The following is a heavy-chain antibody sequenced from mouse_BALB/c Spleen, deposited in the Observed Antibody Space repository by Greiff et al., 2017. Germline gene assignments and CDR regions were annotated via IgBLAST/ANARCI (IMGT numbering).Heavy chain of an antibody. CDR1: GFNIKDTY. Sequence: EVQVVESGAELVKPGASVKLSCTASGFNIKDTYMHWVKQRPEQGLEWIGRIDPANGNTKYDPKFQGKATITADTSSNTAYLQLSSLTSEDTAVYYCARSGYGSSYGYWGQGTTLTVSS. CDR2: IDPANGNT. J-gene: IGHJ2*01. D-gene: IGHD1-1*01. V-gene: IGHV14-3*02. CDR3: ARSGYGSSYGY.